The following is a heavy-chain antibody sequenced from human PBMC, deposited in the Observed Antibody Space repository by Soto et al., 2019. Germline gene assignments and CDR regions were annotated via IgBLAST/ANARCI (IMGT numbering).Heavy chain of an antibody. D-gene: IGHD2-2*02. CDR3: ARVYGGAFDY. V-gene: IGHV4-59*01. CDR1: GGSISSYY. Sequence: SETLSLTCTVSGGSISSYYWSWIRQPPGKGLEWIGYIYYSGSTNYNPSLKSRVTISVDTSKNQFSLKLSSVTAADTTVYYCARVYGGAFDYWGQGTLVTVSS. CDR2: IYYSGST. J-gene: IGHJ4*02.